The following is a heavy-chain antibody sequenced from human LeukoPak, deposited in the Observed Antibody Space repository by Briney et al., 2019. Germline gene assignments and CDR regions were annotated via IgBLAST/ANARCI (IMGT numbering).Heavy chain of an antibody. V-gene: IGHV4-39*07. Sequence: SETLSLTCTASGDSITNSNYYWGWVRQSPGRGLEWLGNIFYNGGPYYNPSLKSRVTISVDTSKNQFSLKLSSVTAADTAVYYCAHRGGLSAFDIWGQGTMVTVSS. J-gene: IGHJ3*02. CDR2: IFYNGGP. CDR1: GDSITNSNYY. D-gene: IGHD1-14*01. CDR3: AHRGGLSAFDI.